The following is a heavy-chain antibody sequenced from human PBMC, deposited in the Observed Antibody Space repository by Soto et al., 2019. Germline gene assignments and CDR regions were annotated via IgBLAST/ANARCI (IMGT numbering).Heavy chain of an antibody. J-gene: IGHJ4*02. Sequence: ASVKVSCKASGYTFPSYDINWLRQATGQGLEWMGWISTYNGNTKYAQKLQGRVTMTTDTSTSTAYIELRSLRSDDTAVFYCAREMVRGVGSDYWGQGTLVTISS. CDR3: AREMVRGVGSDY. D-gene: IGHD3-10*01. CDR2: ISTYNGNT. V-gene: IGHV1-18*01. CDR1: GYTFPSYD.